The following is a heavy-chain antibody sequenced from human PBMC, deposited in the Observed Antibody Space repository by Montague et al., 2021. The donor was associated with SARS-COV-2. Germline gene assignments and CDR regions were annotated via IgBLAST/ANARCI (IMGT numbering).Heavy chain of an antibody. V-gene: IGHV5-51*07. J-gene: IGHJ3*02. D-gene: IGHD3-22*01. CDR1: GYSFTSYW. CDR3: ARVTDYYYDTSGYWDAFDI. CDR2: IYPGDSDT. Sequence: QSGAEVKEPGESLKISCKGSGYSFTSYWIGWVHQMPGKGLEWMGIIYPGDSDTRYSPSFQGQATISADKSISTAYLQWSSLKASDTAIYYCARVTDYYYDTSGYWDAFDIWGQGTMVTVSS.